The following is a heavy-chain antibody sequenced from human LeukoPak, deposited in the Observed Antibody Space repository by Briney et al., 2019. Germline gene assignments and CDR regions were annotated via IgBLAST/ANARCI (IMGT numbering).Heavy chain of an antibody. Sequence: SETLSLTCTVSGGSISSYYWSWIRQPPGKGLEWIGYIYYSGSTNYNPSLKSRVTISVDTSKNQFSLKLSSVTAADTAVYYCARIHGGGSGYYDGLFGWFDPWGQGTLVTVSS. J-gene: IGHJ5*02. CDR3: ARIHGGGSGYYDGLFGWFDP. CDR2: IYYSGST. V-gene: IGHV4-59*01. D-gene: IGHD3-3*01. CDR1: GGSISSYY.